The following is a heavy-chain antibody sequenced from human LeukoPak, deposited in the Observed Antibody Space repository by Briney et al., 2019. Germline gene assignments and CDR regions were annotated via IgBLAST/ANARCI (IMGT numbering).Heavy chain of an antibody. V-gene: IGHV3-7*01. J-gene: IGHJ4*02. CDR3: ARLDDRSSYRPAED. D-gene: IGHD3-22*01. Sequence: GGSLRLSCAASGFTFSSYVMRWVRQAPGKGLEWVANIKKDGSDEKYVDSVKGRFTISRDNAKNSLYLQMNSLRVEDTAVYYCARLDDRSSYRPAEDWGQGTLVIVSS. CDR2: IKKDGSDE. CDR1: GFTFSSYV.